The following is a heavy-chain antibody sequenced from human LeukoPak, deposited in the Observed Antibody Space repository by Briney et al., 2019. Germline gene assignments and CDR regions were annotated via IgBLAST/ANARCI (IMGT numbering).Heavy chain of an antibody. CDR3: ARVPLGYCNMASRYDY. D-gene: IGHD2-2*01. J-gene: IGHJ4*02. Sequence: ASVKVSCKASGYRFTGNYIHWVRQAPGQGLEWMGWINLNRGGTNYAQKFQGRVTMTSDTSISTAYMDLSRLRSDDTAMYFCARVPLGYCNMASRYDYWGQGTLVTVS. CDR1: GYRFTGNY. V-gene: IGHV1-2*02. CDR2: INLNRGGT.